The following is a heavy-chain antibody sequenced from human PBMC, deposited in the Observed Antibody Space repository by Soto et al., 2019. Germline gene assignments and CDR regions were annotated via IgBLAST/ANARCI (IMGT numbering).Heavy chain of an antibody. CDR2: TYFRSRWYD. V-gene: IGHV6-1*01. J-gene: IGHJ4*02. Sequence: SQTLSLTCVISGDSVSSTSAWNWIRQSPSRGLEWLGRTYFRSRWYDDYAESVKSRILVNPDTSKNQFSLQLSSVTPEDTAVYYCARAPLSGSHSEFDYWGQGILVTVSS. CDR1: GDSVSSTSA. D-gene: IGHD1-26*01. CDR3: ARAPLSGSHSEFDY.